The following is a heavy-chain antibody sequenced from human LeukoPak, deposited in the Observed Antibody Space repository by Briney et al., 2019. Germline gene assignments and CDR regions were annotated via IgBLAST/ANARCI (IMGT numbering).Heavy chain of an antibody. J-gene: IGHJ3*02. Sequence: GASVKVSCKASGYTFTGYYMHWVRQAPGQGLEWMGWINPNSGGTNYAQKFQGRVTMTRDTSISTAYMELSRLRSDDTAVYYCARAGVGATPRAFDIWGQGTMVTVSS. D-gene: IGHD1-26*01. CDR2: INPNSGGT. CDR3: ARAGVGATPRAFDI. V-gene: IGHV1-2*02. CDR1: GYTFTGYY.